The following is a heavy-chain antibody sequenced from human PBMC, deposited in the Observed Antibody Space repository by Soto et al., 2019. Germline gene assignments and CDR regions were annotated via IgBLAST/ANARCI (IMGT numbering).Heavy chain of an antibody. J-gene: IGHJ3*02. V-gene: IGHV4-59*01. CDR3: ARPYYYDSSSESGAFDI. CDR2: IYYSGST. CDR1: GGSISSYY. Sequence: NPSETLSLTCTVSGGSISSYYWSWIRQPPGKGLEWIGYIYYSGSTNYNPSLKSRVTISVDTSKNQFSLKLSSVTAADTAVYYCARPYYYDSSSESGAFDIWGQGTMVTVSS. D-gene: IGHD3-22*01.